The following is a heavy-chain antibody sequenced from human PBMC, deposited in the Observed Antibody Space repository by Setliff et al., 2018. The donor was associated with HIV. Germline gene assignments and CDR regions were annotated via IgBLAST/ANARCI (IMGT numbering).Heavy chain of an antibody. D-gene: IGHD2-2*01. CDR3: ARGSSCSSSSCYLYHYYYYGVDV. Sequence: SSETLSLTCAVYGGSLDNYYWTWIRQPPGRGLEWIGEITDGGDTAYNSSLQSRLTISLDTSKKQFALKLHSMTAADTAVYYCARGSSCSSSSCYLYHYYYYGVDVWGPGTAVTVSS. J-gene: IGHJ6*02. CDR2: ITDGGDT. V-gene: IGHV4-34*01. CDR1: GGSLDNYY.